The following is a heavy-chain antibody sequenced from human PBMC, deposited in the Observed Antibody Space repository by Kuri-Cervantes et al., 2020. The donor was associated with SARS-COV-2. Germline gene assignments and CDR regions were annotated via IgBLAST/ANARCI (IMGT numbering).Heavy chain of an antibody. D-gene: IGHD3-3*01. J-gene: IGHJ4*02. CDR1: GFTFSSYS. CDR3: ARDRGPALYYDFWSGPFDY. V-gene: IGHV3-48*04. Sequence: GGSLRLSCAASGFTFSSYSMNWVRQAPGKGLEWVPYISSSGSTIYYADSVKGRFTISRDNAKNSLYLQMDSLRAEDTAVYYCARDRGPALYYDFWSGPFDYWGQGTLVTVSS. CDR2: ISSSGSTI.